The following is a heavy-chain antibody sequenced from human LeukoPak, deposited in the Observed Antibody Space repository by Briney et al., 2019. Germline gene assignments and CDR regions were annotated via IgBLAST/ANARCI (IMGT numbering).Heavy chain of an antibody. CDR2: ISSSSSYI. V-gene: IGHV3-21*01. Sequence: GGSLRLSCAASGFTFSSYSMNWVRQAPGKGLEWVSSISSSSSYIYYADSVKGQFTISRDNAKNSLYLQMNSLRAEDTAVYYCARDVGGYSYSDGVDYWGQGTLVTVSS. J-gene: IGHJ4*02. D-gene: IGHD5-18*01. CDR1: GFTFSSYS. CDR3: ARDVGGYSYSDGVDY.